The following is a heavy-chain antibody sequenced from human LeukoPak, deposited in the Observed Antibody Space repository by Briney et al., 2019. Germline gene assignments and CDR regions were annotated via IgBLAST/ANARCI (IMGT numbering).Heavy chain of an antibody. V-gene: IGHV4-39*07. CDR1: GGSISSGNYY. J-gene: IGHJ4*02. Sequence: SETLSLTCTVSGGSISSGNYYWSWIRQPPGKGLEWIGSGSTYYNPSLKSRVTISVDTSKNQFSLNLSSVTAADTAVYYCARRYGSGDYFDYWGQGTLVTVSS. D-gene: IGHD3-10*01. CDR3: ARRYGSGDYFDY. CDR2: GST.